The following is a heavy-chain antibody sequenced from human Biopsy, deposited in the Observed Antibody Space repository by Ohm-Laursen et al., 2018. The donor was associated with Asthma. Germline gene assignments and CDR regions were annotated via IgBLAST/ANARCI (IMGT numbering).Heavy chain of an antibody. CDR2: INSVFGTT. D-gene: IGHD2-2*01. Sequence: SCTTFAIGWVRQAPGQGLEWMGGINSVFGTTTYPQKFQDRVTITADDSTSTVYMELSSLRSEDTAVYYCARKAGSCISRTCYSLDFWGQGTLVTVSS. CDR3: ARKAGSCISRTCYSLDF. V-gene: IGHV1-69*01. J-gene: IGHJ4*02. CDR1: SCTTFA.